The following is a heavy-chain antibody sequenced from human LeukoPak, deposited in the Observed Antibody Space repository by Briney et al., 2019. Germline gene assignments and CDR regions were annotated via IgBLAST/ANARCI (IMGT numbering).Heavy chain of an antibody. CDR1: GFTVSSNY. CDR2: IYSGGST. CDR3: ARDISSGYYDAFDI. D-gene: IGHD3-22*01. Sequence: PGGSLRLSCAASGFTVSSNYMSWVRQAPGKGGEWVSIIYSGGSTYYSDSVKGRFTISRDNYKNTLYLQMNSLRAEDPAVYYCARDISSGYYDAFDIWGQGTMVTVSS. V-gene: IGHV3-66*01. J-gene: IGHJ3*02.